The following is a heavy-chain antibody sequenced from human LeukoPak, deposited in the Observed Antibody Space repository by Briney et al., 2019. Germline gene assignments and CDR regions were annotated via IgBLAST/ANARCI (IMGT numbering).Heavy chain of an antibody. CDR1: GGSISSYY. CDR2: IYSGGST. J-gene: IGHJ4*02. Sequence: SETLSLTCTVSGGSISSYYWSWIRQPPGKGLEWIGYIYSGGSTNYNPSLKSRVTISVDTSKNQFSLKLSSVTAADTAVYYCAAEVGDYVDYWGQGTLVTVSS. CDR3: AAEVGDYVDY. V-gene: IGHV4-59*01. D-gene: IGHD1-26*01.